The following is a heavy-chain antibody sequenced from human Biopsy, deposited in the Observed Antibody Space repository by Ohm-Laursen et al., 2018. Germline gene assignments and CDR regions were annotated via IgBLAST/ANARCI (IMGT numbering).Heavy chain of an antibody. J-gene: IGHJ4*02. CDR2: IYYSGST. V-gene: IGHV4-59*01. CDR3: ARVGAGAPSIDYFDY. CDR1: GGSIGSFF. Sequence: LSLTCTVSGGSIGSFFWSWIRQPPGKGLEWIGYIYYSGSTNYNPSLRSRVTISVDRSKNQFSLELSPVTAADTAVYYCARVGAGAPSIDYFDYWGQGALVTVSS. D-gene: IGHD1-26*01.